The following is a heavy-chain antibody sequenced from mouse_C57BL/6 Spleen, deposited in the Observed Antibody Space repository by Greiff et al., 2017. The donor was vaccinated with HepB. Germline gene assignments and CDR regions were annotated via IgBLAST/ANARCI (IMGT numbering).Heavy chain of an antibody. CDR1: GFSFNTYA. D-gene: IGHD1-1*01. Sequence: EVQLVESGGGLVQPKGSLKLSCAASGFSFNTYAMNWVRQAPGKGLEWVARIRSKSNNYATYYADSVKDRFTISRDDSESMLYLQMNNLKTEDTAMYYCVGPLITTVVATGAMDYWGQGTSVTVSS. J-gene: IGHJ4*01. V-gene: IGHV10-1*01. CDR2: IRSKSNNYAT. CDR3: VGPLITTVVATGAMDY.